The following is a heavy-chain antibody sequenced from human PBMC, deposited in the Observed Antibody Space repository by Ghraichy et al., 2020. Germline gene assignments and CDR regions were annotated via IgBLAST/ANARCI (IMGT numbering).Heavy chain of an antibody. CDR3: ARGERLGLDY. Sequence: SETLSLTCTVSGDSITGYYWSWIRQLPGKGLEWIGYIHYSGSTNYNPSLKSRVTISVDTSKNQFSLKMTSVTAADTAVYYCARGERLGLDYWGQGPLVTVSS. CDR2: IHYSGST. D-gene: IGHD3-3*01. J-gene: IGHJ4*02. CDR1: GDSITGYY. V-gene: IGHV4-59*01.